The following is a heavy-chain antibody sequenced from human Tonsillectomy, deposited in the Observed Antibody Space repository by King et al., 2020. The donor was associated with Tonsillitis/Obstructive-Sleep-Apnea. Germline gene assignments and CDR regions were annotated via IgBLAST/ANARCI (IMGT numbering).Heavy chain of an antibody. CDR2: IYYSGST. D-gene: IGHD4-11*01. J-gene: IGHJ4*02. V-gene: IGHV4-39*01. Sequence: HLQLQESGPGLVKPSETLSLTCTVSGGSISSSSYYWGWIRQPPGKGLEWIGSIYYSGSTYYNPSLKSRVTISVDTSKNQFSLKLSSVTAADTAVYYCARVDDYSNYYFDYWGQGTLVTVSS. CDR3: ARVDDYSNYYFDY. CDR1: GGSISSSSYY.